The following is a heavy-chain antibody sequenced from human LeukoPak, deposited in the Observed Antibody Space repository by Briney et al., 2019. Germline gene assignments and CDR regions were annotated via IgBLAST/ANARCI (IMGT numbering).Heavy chain of an antibody. D-gene: IGHD1-1*01. CDR1: GGSISSHY. V-gene: IGHV4-59*11. Sequence: SETLSLTCSVSGGSISSHYRSWVRQPPGKGLEWIGYIYYSGSTYYNPSLRSRVTISVDTCNNLFSLKLTSVTAADTAVYYCAGVQRPLDGADYWGQGTLVTVSS. J-gene: IGHJ4*02. CDR3: AGVQRPLDGADY. CDR2: IYYSGST.